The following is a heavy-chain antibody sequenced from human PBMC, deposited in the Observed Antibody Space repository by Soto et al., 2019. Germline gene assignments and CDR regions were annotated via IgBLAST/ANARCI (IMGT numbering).Heavy chain of an antibody. J-gene: IGHJ4*02. CDR1: GYMFTTYG. CDR2: ISAYNGNK. CDR3: ARTGGGMVARPLDY. V-gene: IGHV1-18*04. Sequence: ASVKVSCKTSGYMFTTYGISWVRQAPGQGLEWMAWISAYNGNKKYAQKFQGRVTMTTDTSTSTVSMELRSLTSDDTAIYYCARTGGGMVARPLDYWGPGTLVTVSS. D-gene: IGHD6-6*01.